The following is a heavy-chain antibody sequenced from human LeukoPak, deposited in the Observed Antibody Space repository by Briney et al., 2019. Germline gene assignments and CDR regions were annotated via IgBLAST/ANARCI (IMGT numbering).Heavy chain of an antibody. CDR2: IYTSGST. V-gene: IGHV4-61*02. Sequence: SQTLSLTCPVSGGSISSGSYYWSWIRQPAGKGLEWIGRIYTSGSTNYNPSLKSRVTISVDTSKNQFSMKLSSVTAADTAVYYCARLSAYYYDSSGYYRGFDYWGQGTLVTVSS. D-gene: IGHD3-22*01. CDR3: ARLSAYYYDSSGYYRGFDY. CDR1: GGSISSGSYY. J-gene: IGHJ4*02.